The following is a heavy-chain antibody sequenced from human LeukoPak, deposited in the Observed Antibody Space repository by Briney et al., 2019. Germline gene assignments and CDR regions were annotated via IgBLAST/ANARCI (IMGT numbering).Heavy chain of an antibody. CDR3: AKDQGGGSREYYFDY. V-gene: IGHV3-30*18. CDR1: GFTFSSYG. D-gene: IGHD2-15*01. CDR2: ISNDGSNK. J-gene: IGHJ4*02. Sequence: GGSLRLSCAASGFTFSSYGMHWVRQAPGKGLEWVAVISNDGSNKYYADSVKGRFTISRDNSKNTLYLQMNSLRAEDTAVYCCAKDQGGGSREYYFDYWGQGTLVTVSS.